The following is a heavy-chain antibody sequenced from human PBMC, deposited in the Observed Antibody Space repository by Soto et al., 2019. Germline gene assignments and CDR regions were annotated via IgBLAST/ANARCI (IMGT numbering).Heavy chain of an antibody. Sequence: GASVKVSCKASGYTFTSYGISWVRQAPGQGLEWMGWISAYNGNTNYAQKLQGRVTMTTDTSTSTAYMELRSLRSDDTAVYYCARDDYDILTGYHQHFDYWGQGTLVTVSS. D-gene: IGHD3-9*01. CDR2: ISAYNGNT. J-gene: IGHJ4*02. V-gene: IGHV1-18*01. CDR1: GYTFTSYG. CDR3: ARDDYDILTGYHQHFDY.